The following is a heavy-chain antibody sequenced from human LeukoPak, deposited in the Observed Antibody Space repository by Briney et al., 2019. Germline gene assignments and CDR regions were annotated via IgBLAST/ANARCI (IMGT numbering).Heavy chain of an antibody. V-gene: IGHV4-59*08. CDR1: GGSISSYY. CDR2: IYYSGST. CDR3: ARLGAGIAAAVYYFDY. Sequence: SETLSLTCTVSGGSISSYYWSWTRQPPGKGLEWIGYIYYSGSTNYNPSLKSRVTISVDTSKNQFSLKLSSVTAADTAVYYCARLGAGIAAAVYYFDYWGQGTLVTVSS. D-gene: IGHD6-13*01. J-gene: IGHJ4*02.